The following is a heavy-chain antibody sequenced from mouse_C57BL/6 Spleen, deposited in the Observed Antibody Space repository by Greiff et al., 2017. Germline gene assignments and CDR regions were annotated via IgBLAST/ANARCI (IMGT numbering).Heavy chain of an antibody. CDR3: ARRGTTVVASGYFDV. Sequence: QVQLQQPGAELVRPGSSVKLSCKASGYTFTSYWMDWVKQRPGQGLEWIGNIYPSDSETHYNQKFKDKATLTVDKSSSTAYMQLSSLTSEDSAVYYCARRGTTVVASGYFDVWGTGTTVTVSA. J-gene: IGHJ1*03. CDR2: IYPSDSET. D-gene: IGHD1-1*01. V-gene: IGHV1-61*01. CDR1: GYTFTSYW.